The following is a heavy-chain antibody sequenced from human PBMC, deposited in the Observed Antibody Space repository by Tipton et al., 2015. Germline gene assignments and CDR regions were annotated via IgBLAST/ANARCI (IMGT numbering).Heavy chain of an antibody. J-gene: IGHJ5*01. CDR3: ARQPLVYAINGWLDS. V-gene: IGHV5-51*01. D-gene: IGHD2-8*01. CDR1: GYNFTDYW. Sequence: QLVQSGAEVKKPGESLKISCKGSGYNFTDYWIGWVRQMPGKGLEWMGIIYPADSDTRYSPSFQGQVTISADNSISAAYLQWSSLKASDTAIYYCARQPLVYAINGWLDSWGQGTLVTVSS. CDR2: IYPADSDT.